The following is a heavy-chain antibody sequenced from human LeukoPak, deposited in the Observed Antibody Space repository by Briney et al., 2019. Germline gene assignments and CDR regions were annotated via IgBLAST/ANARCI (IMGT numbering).Heavy chain of an antibody. CDR2: ISNSSRYI. V-gene: IGHV3-21*01. D-gene: IGHD3-3*01. CDR3: AREIYTIFGVVKRHHAFDI. J-gene: IGHJ3*02. CDR1: GFTFSSYS. Sequence: GVSLRLSYAASGFTFSSYSMNWVPQAPGKGRECVSSISNSSRYIYYADSVKGRFTISSDNAKNSLYLQMNSLRAEDTAVYYCAREIYTIFGVVKRHHAFDIWGQGTMVTVSS.